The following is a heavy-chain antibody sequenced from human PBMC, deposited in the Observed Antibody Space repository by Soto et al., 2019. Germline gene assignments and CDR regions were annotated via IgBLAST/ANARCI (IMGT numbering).Heavy chain of an antibody. Sequence: PGGSLRLSCAASGFTFSSYAMSWVRQAPGKGLKWVSAFSGSGGSTYYADSVKGRFTISRDKSKNTLYLQMNSLRAEDTAVYYCANFARYYYDSRVPQAGAFDIWGQGTMVTVAS. CDR2: FSGSGGST. CDR3: ANFARYYYDSRVPQAGAFDI. CDR1: GFTFSSYA. J-gene: IGHJ3*02. D-gene: IGHD3-22*01. V-gene: IGHV3-23*01.